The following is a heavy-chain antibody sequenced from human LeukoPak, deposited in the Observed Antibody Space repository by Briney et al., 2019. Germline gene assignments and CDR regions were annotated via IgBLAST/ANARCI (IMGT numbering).Heavy chain of an antibody. CDR2: IYPGDSTT. CDR1: GYTFTTYW. Sequence: GESLKIFCQGSGYTFTTYWIAWVRQVPGKGLEWMGIIYPGDSTTAYSPSFQGQVTISADKSISAAYLQWSSLRASDTAIYYCARRQSHQSRGWNYWGQGALVTVSS. CDR3: ARRQSHQSRGWNY. D-gene: IGHD6-19*01. V-gene: IGHV5-51*01. J-gene: IGHJ4*02.